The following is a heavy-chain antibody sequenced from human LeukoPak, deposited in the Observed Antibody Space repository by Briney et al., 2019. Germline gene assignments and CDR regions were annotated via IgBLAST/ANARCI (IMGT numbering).Heavy chain of an antibody. CDR3: AREYGSGYYYHYFDY. D-gene: IGHD3-22*01. CDR1: GFTFGSYW. CDR2: IKEDGSEK. V-gene: IGHV3-7*01. J-gene: IGHJ4*02. Sequence: GGSLRLSCVASGFTFGSYWMSWVRQAPGKGLEWVANIKEDGSEKYYMDSVKGRFTISRDNAKNSLYLQMNSLRAEDTAVYYCAREYGSGYYYHYFDYWGQGTLVTVSS.